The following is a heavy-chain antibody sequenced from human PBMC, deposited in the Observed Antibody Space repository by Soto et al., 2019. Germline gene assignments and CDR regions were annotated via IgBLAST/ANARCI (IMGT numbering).Heavy chain of an antibody. CDR1: GYTFTSYG. CDR2: ISAYNGNT. D-gene: IGHD3-16*01. J-gene: IGHJ4*02. V-gene: IGHV1-18*01. CDR3: AWESPAGDS. Sequence: QVQLVQSGAEVKKPGASVKVSCKASGYTFTSYGISWVRQAPGQGLEWMGWISAYNGNTNYAEKLQGIVTMTTDTATSTVYMGMRNVSSYDTSVYYFAWESPAGDSGGQGTLVTVSS.